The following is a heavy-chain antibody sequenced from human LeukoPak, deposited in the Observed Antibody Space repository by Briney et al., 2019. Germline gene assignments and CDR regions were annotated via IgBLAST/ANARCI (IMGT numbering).Heavy chain of an antibody. CDR2: ISYDGSNK. V-gene: IGHV3-30*04. D-gene: IGHD6-13*01. CDR3: ARVAAAGTKNYYYYYMDV. Sequence: GGSLRLSCAASGLTFSSYAMSWVRQAPGKGLEWVAVISYDGSNKYYADSVKGRFTISRDNSKNTLYLQMNSLRAEDTAVYYCARVAAAGTKNYYYYYMDVWGKGTTVTVSS. CDR1: GLTFSSYA. J-gene: IGHJ6*03.